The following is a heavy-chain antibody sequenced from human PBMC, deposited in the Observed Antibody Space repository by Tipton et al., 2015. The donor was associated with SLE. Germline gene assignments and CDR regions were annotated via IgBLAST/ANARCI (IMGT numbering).Heavy chain of an antibody. CDR3: ARPAADFWRADAFDV. Sequence: SLRLSCAASEFTFSTYWMSWVRQAPGKGLEWVANIKQEGSVTKYADSVKGRFTTSRDNAKNSLYLQMNSLRAEDTAVYYCARPAADFWRADAFDVWGQGTMVTVSS. V-gene: IGHV3-7*01. D-gene: IGHD3-3*01. CDR1: EFTFSTYW. J-gene: IGHJ3*01. CDR2: IKQEGSVT.